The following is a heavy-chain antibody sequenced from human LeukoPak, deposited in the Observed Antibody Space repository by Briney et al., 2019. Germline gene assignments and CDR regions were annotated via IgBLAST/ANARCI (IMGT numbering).Heavy chain of an antibody. V-gene: IGHV4-31*03. CDR3: ARDVQPPYGGKGGYYYYGMDV. Sequence: SPSETLSLTCTVSGGSISSGGYYWSWIRQHPGRGLEWIGYIYYSGSTYYNPSLKSRVTISVDTSKNQFSLKLSSVTAADTAVYYCARDVQPPYGGKGGYYYYGMDVWGQGTTVTVSS. J-gene: IGHJ6*02. D-gene: IGHD4-23*01. CDR2: IYYSGST. CDR1: GGSISSGGYY.